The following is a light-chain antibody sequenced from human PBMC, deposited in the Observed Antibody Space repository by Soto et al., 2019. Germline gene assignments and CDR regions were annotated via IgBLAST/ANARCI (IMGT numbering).Light chain of an antibody. CDR1: QTGSSN. CDR3: QQYNNWPPIT. J-gene: IGKJ5*01. V-gene: IGKV3-15*01. Sequence: IVLTQSPGTVSLSPGERATLSCRASQTGSSNLAWYQQKPGQSPRLLIYGASTRATGIPARFSGSGSGTEFTLTISSLQSEDFAVYYCQQYNNWPPITFGQGTRLEIK. CDR2: GAS.